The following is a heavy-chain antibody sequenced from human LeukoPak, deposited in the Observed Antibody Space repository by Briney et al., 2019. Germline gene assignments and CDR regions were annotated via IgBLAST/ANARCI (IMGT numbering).Heavy chain of an antibody. CDR2: IIPIFGTA. CDR1: GGTFSSYA. V-gene: IGHV1-69*05. J-gene: IGHJ5*02. D-gene: IGHD4/OR15-4a*01. CDR3: ARDAPNGYNWFDP. Sequence: SVTVSCKASGGTFSSYAISWVRQAPGQGLEWMGGIIPIFGTANYAQKFQGRVTITTDESTSTAYMELSSLRSEDTAVYYCARDAPNGYNWFDPWGQGTLVTVSS.